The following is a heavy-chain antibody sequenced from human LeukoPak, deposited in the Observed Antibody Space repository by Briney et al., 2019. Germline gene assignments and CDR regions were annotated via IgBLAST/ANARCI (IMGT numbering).Heavy chain of an antibody. Sequence: PGGSLRRSCAAAGFTCSSSDMHWVRQATGKGLEGGSGIGSGGATFYAGSVRGRFTISRENAKTSLYLKMNSLRAEDTAMYHCVTGAEGWAYWGQGALVTVSS. CDR3: VTGAEGWAY. D-gene: IGHD1-26*01. CDR1: GFTCSSSD. V-gene: IGHV3-13*01. J-gene: IGHJ4*02. CDR2: IGSGGAT.